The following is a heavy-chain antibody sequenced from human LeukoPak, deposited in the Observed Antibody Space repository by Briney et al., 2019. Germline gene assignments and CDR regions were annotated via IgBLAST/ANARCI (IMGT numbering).Heavy chain of an antibody. CDR3: ARRLLGQSPAFDY. Sequence: GGSLRLSCAASGFTFSSYAMHWVRQAPGKGLEYVSAISSNGGSTYYANSVKGRFTISRDNSKNTLYLQMNSLRVDDTAVYFCARRLLGQSPAFDYWGQGTLVTVSS. CDR2: ISSNGGST. J-gene: IGHJ4*02. V-gene: IGHV3-64*01. D-gene: IGHD3-22*01. CDR1: GFTFSSYA.